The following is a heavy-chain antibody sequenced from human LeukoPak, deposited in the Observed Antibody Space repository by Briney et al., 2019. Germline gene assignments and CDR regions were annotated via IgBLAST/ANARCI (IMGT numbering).Heavy chain of an antibody. CDR2: INSVGRSA. Sequence: GGSLRLSCGASGFTFSNYWMHWVRQAPGKGLVWVSHINSVGRSATYADSVKGRFTISRDNAKNTLYLQMNSLRAEDTAVYYCARSEEVVIGASYYYGMDVWGQGTTVTVSS. V-gene: IGHV3-74*01. J-gene: IGHJ6*02. CDR3: ARSEEVVIGASYYYGMDV. CDR1: GFTFSNYW. D-gene: IGHD2-21*01.